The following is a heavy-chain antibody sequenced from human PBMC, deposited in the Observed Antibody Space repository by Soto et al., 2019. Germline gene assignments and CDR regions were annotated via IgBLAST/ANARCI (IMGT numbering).Heavy chain of an antibody. Sequence: ASVKVSCKASGYTFTGYHMHWVRQAPGQGLEWMGWIHPNSGGTSYAQKFQGRATMTRDTSISTAHMELSRLRSDDTAVYYCARILSEEVGALHYWGQGTLVTVSS. CDR3: ARILSEEVGALHY. CDR1: GYTFTGYH. V-gene: IGHV1-2*02. CDR2: IHPNSGGT. D-gene: IGHD1-26*01. J-gene: IGHJ4*02.